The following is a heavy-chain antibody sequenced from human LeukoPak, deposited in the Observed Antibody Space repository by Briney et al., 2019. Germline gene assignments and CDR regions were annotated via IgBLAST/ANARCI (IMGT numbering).Heavy chain of an antibody. J-gene: IGHJ4*02. Sequence: ASVTVSCKASGYIFSNFFSSYGITWVRQAPGQGLEWMGMIYPRDGSTSYAQKFQGRVTVTRDTSTSTVHMELSGLRSEDTAVYYCARDQEGFDYWGQGTLVTVSS. V-gene: IGHV1-46*01. CDR3: ARDQEGFDY. CDR2: IYPRDGST. CDR1: GYIFSNFF.